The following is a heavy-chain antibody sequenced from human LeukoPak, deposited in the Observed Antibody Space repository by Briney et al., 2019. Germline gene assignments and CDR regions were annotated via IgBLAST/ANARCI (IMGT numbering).Heavy chain of an antibody. D-gene: IGHD1-26*01. CDR1: GGSISSYY. Sequence: SETLSLTCTVSGGSISSYYWSWIRQPPGKGLEWIGYIYYSGSTNYNPSLKSRVTISVDTSENQFSLKLSSVTAADTAVYYCARLRNGERYGMDVWGQGTTVTVSS. J-gene: IGHJ6*02. CDR3: ARLRNGERYGMDV. CDR2: IYYSGST. V-gene: IGHV4-59*08.